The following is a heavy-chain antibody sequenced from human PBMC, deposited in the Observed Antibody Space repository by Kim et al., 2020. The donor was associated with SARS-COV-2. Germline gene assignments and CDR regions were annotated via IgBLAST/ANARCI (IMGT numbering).Heavy chain of an antibody. D-gene: IGHD2-21*02. CDR2: ITGSSGNI. CDR3: AREMTPTSKGSFNY. J-gene: IGHJ4*02. Sequence: GGSLRLSCAASGFTFSSYAMSWFRQAPGKGLERVSGITGSSGNIWNADSVMGRFTISRDNFKNTLFLQMNSLRSEDTAVYYCAREMTPTSKGSFNYWGQGTLVTVSS. V-gene: IGHV3-23*01. CDR1: GFTFSSYA.